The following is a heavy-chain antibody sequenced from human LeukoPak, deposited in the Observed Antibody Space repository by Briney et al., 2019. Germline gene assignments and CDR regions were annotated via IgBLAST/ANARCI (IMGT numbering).Heavy chain of an antibody. Sequence: GGSLRLSCAASGFTFSSYSMNWVRQAPGKGLEWVSSISSSSSYIYYADSVKGRFTISRDNAKNSLYLQMNSLRAEDTAVYYCARPPASSSSSEGWFDPWGQGTLVTVSS. J-gene: IGHJ5*02. CDR2: ISSSSSYI. V-gene: IGHV3-21*01. CDR3: ARPPASSSSSEGWFDP. D-gene: IGHD6-13*01. CDR1: GFTFSSYS.